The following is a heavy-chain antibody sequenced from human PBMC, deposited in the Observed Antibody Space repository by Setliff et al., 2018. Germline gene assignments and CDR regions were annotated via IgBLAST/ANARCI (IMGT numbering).Heavy chain of an antibody. CDR2: ISAYTGNT. J-gene: IGHJ4*02. D-gene: IGHD2-8*01. V-gene: IGHV1-18*01. Sequence: VASVKVSCKASGYTFSHSGITWVRQAPGQGLEWMGWISAYTGNTNYAQKLQGRVTMTTDSSTNTAYLELRGLTSDDTAVYYCLRLVRYCTKIACQATSGDEVWGLGTLVTVSS. CDR1: GYTFSHSG. CDR3: LRLVRYCTKIACQATSGDEV.